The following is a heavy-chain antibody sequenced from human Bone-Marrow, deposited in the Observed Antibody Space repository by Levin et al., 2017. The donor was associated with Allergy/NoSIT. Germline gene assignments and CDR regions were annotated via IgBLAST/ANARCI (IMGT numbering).Heavy chain of an antibody. V-gene: IGHV3-30-3*01. CDR1: GFTFSSYA. J-gene: IGHJ5*02. CDR2: ISYDRNNK. D-gene: IGHD6-13*01. CDR3: AGAAAGMFAWFDP. Sequence: SCAASGFTFSSYAMHWVRQAPGKGLEWVALISYDRNNKYYADSVKGRFTISRDNSKNTLYLQMNSLRAEDTAVYYCAGAAAGMFAWFDPWGQGTLVTVSS.